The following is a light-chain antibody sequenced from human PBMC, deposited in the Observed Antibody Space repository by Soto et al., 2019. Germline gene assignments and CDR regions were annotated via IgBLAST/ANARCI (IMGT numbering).Light chain of an antibody. CDR3: YSYAASNTFV. CDR1: SSDVGGYNY. CDR2: DVS. Sequence: QSVLTQPRSVSGSPGQSVTISCTGTSSDVGGYNYVSWYQQHPGKAPKLMISDVSERPSGVPDRFSGSKSGNTASLTISGLQAEDEADYYCYSYAASNTFVFGGGTKLTVL. J-gene: IGLJ3*02. V-gene: IGLV2-11*01.